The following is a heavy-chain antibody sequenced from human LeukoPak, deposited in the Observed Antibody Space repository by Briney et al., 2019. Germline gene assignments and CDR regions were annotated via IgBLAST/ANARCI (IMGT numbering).Heavy chain of an antibody. J-gene: IGHJ5*02. V-gene: IGHV4-4*07. CDR3: AREDHYIQLERRGGVDNWFDP. D-gene: IGHD1-1*01. CDR1: GGSFSGYY. CDR2: IYTSGST. Sequence: SETLSLTCAVYGGSFSGYYWSWIRQPAGKGLEWIGRIYTSGSTNYNPSLKSRVTMSVDTSKNQFSLKLSSVTAADTAVYYCAREDHYIQLERRGGVDNWFDPWGQGTLVTVSS.